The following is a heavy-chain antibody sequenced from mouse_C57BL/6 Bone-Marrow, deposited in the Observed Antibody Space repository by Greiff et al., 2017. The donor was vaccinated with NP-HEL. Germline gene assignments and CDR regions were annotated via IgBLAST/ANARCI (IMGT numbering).Heavy chain of an antibody. J-gene: IGHJ4*01. CDR2: IYPGDGDT. CDR1: GYAFSSSW. CDR3: ARRTGLCGSSRPCAMDY. V-gene: IGHV1-82*01. D-gene: IGHD1-1*01. Sequence: QVQLQQSGPELVKPGASVKISCKASGYAFSSSWMNWVKQRPGKGLEWIGRIYPGDGDTNYNGKFKGKATLTADKSSSTAYMQLSSLTSEDSAVYFCARRTGLCGSSRPCAMDYWGQGTSVTVSS.